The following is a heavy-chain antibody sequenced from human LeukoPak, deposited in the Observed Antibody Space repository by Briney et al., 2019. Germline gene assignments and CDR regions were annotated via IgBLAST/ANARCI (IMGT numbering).Heavy chain of an antibody. CDR1: GFTFSSYS. CDR3: ANDYSGIFDY. V-gene: IGHV3-21*01. Sequence: LXLSXAXXGFTFSSYSMNWVRQAPGKGLEWVSSISSSSSYIYYADSVKGRFTISRDNAKNSLYLQMNSLRAEDTAVYYCANDYSGIFDYWGQGTLVTVSS. J-gene: IGHJ4*02. D-gene: IGHD4-11*01. CDR2: ISSSSSYI.